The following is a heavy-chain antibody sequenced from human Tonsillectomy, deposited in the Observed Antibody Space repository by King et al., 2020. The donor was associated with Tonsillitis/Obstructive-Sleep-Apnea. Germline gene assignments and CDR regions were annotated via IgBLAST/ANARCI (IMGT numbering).Heavy chain of an antibody. Sequence: VQLVESGGGLVKPGGSLRLSCAASGFTFSDYYMTWVRQVPGKGLEWVSFISGGGGHTTIAEPGKGRFTISRDNAKNSLYLQMHSLRAEDTAVYYCARGSMVQGAPAGVWGKGTTVTVSS. D-gene: IGHD3-10*01. J-gene: IGHJ6*04. CDR3: ARGSMVQGAPAGV. CDR2: ISGGGGHT. V-gene: IGHV3-11*05. CDR1: GFTFSDYY.